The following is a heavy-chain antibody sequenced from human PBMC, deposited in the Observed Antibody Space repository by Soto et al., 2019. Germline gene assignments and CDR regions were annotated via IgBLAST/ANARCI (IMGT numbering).Heavy chain of an antibody. CDR3: ATSYGNAWYTY. CDR1: SGSISSTNW. Sequence: SETLSLTCAVSSGSISSTNWWSGVRQPPGKGLEWIGEMYHSGSTNYNPSLKSRLTISVDKSENQFTLQLTSVTVADTAVYYCATSYGNAWYTYWGQGTQVTVSS. CDR2: MYHSGST. V-gene: IGHV4-4*02. D-gene: IGHD6-13*01. J-gene: IGHJ4*02.